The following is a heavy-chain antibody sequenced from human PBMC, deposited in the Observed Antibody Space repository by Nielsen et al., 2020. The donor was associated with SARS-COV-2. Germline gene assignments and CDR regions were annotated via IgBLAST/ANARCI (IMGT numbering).Heavy chain of an antibody. Sequence: GGSLRLSRAASRLTFDDYGMHWVRQAPGKGLEWVSGISWNSGTIAYADSVKGRFTISRDNAKNSLYLQMNSLRAEDTALYYCAKDMSAGYGGNSGFDYWGQGSLVTVSS. CDR3: AKDMSAGYGGNSGFDY. V-gene: IGHV3-9*01. CDR1: RLTFDDYG. CDR2: ISWNSGTI. J-gene: IGHJ4*02. D-gene: IGHD4-23*01.